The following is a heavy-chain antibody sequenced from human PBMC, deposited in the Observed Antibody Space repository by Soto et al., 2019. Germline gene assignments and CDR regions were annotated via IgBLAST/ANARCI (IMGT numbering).Heavy chain of an antibody. CDR2: IKTSAGGGAT. V-gene: IGHV3-15*07. J-gene: IGHJ6*02. CDR1: GFSFNEAW. CDR3: TTGSVEGI. Sequence: EVQLVESAGGLVKPGGSLRLSCVASGFSFNEAWMNWVRQAPGEGLEWVGRIKTSAGGGATDYAAPVQGRFTISRDDSKNALYLHMNGLITEDTAIYYCTTGSVEGIWGQGTTVTVSS. D-gene: IGHD2-15*01.